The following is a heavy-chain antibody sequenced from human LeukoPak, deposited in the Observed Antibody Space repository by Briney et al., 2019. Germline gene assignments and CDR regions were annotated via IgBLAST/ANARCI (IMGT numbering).Heavy chain of an antibody. V-gene: IGHV3-33*01. CDR2: IYYDASNK. CDR1: GYTFRSSG. D-gene: IGHD2-2*01. CDR3: ARDRSRYVDY. J-gene: IGHJ4*02. Sequence: PGRSLRLSCAASGYTFRSSGMHRVRQAPGKGLEWVAVIYYDASNKLYADSVKGRFTISRDNSKNMLYLQMNSLRVDDTAVYYCARDRSRYVDYWGQGTLVTVSS.